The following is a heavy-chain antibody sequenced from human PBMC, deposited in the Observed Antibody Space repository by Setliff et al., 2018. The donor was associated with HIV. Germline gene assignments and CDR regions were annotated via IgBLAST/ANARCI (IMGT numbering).Heavy chain of an antibody. J-gene: IGHJ5*02. D-gene: IGHD6-19*01. Sequence: KTSETLSLTCAVSGYSISIGYYWGWIRQPPGKGLEWIGNIYHSGSTYYNPSLKSRVTISVDTSKNQFSLKLSSVTAADTAVYYCARGRTQWPNYNYFDPWGLGTLVTVSS. CDR1: GYSISIGYY. CDR3: ARGRTQWPNYNYFDP. CDR2: IYHSGST. V-gene: IGHV4-38-2*01.